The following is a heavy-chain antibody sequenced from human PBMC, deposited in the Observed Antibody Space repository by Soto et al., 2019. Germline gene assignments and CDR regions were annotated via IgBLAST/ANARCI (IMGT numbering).Heavy chain of an antibody. CDR1: GGSFSGSY. J-gene: IGHJ5*02. Sequence: TLSLTCAVYGGSFSGSYWSWIRQPPGKGLEWIGEINHSGSTNYNPSLKSRVTISVDTSKNQFSLKLSSVTAADTAVYYCARFGIVVVPAAIRWFDPWGQGTLVTVSS. V-gene: IGHV4-34*01. CDR2: INHSGST. CDR3: ARFGIVVVPAAIRWFDP. D-gene: IGHD2-2*02.